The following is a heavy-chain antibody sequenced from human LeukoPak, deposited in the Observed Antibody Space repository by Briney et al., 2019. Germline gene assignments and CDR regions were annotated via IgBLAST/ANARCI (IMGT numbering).Heavy chain of an antibody. CDR1: KFTFSTYW. J-gene: IGHJ3*02. CDR2: IKEDGSEK. D-gene: IGHD2-21*02. CDR3: VRDGADWYRTAFDI. Sequence: GGSLRLSCIASKFTFSTYWMSWVRQAPGRGPEWVAIIKEDGSEKYYVDSVKGRFTISRDNAQNSLYLQMTSLSADDTAVYYCVRDGADWYRTAFDIWGQGTAVTVSS. V-gene: IGHV3-7*01.